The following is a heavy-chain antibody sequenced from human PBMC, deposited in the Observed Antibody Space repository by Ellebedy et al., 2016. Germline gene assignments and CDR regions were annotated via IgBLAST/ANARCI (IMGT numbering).Heavy chain of an antibody. CDR1: GFTFSSYA. CDR2: ISYDGSNK. V-gene: IGHV3-30-3*01. D-gene: IGHD3-22*01. Sequence: GGSLRLXXAASGFTFSSYAMHWVRQAPGKGLEWVAVISYDGSNKYYADSVKGRFTISRDNSKNTLYLQINSLRAEDTAVYYCARELERYDSSGYYGYWGQGTLVTVSS. J-gene: IGHJ4*02. CDR3: ARELERYDSSGYYGY.